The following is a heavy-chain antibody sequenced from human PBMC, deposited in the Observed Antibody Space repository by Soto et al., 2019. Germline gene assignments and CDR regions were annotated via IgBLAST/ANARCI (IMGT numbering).Heavy chain of an antibody. V-gene: IGHV4-34*01. D-gene: IGHD2-15*01. J-gene: IGHJ6*02. CDR2: INHSGST. Sequence: QVQLQQWGAGLLKPSETLSLTCAVYGGSFSGYYWSWIRQPPGKGLEWIGEINHSGSTNYNPSLKSRVTISVDTSKNQCSLKLSSVTAADTAVYYCARESWRYCSGGSCYTPASPYYYYYGMDVWGQGTTVTVSS. CDR3: ARESWRYCSGGSCYTPASPYYYYYGMDV. CDR1: GGSFSGYY.